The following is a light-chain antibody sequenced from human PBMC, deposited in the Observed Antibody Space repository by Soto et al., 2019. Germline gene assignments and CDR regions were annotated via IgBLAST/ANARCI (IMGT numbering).Light chain of an antibody. CDR1: QGIRSY. J-gene: IGKJ1*01. CDR3: QHYNSYSEA. V-gene: IGKV1-9*01. CDR2: GAS. Sequence: GDRVTITCRASQGIRSYLAWYQQRPGKAPELLIYGASTLRPGVPSRFSGSGSGTEFTLTISSLQPDDFATYYCQHYNSYSEAFGQGTKVDI.